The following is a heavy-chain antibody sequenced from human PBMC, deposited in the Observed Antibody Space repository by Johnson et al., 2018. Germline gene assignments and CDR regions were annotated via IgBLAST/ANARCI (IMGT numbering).Heavy chain of an antibody. CDR2: ITSSSSYI. CDR3: GKWGGPRLGLFQH. Sequence: EVQLVESGGGLVKPGGSLRLSCAASGFTFSSYSMNWVRQAPGKGLEWVSSITSSSSYIYYADTVKGRFTISRDHAKNSMYLQMNSLRAEDTAVYYSGKWGGPRLGLFQHWGQGTLVTVSS. CDR1: GFTFSSYS. V-gene: IGHV3-21*04. D-gene: IGHD7-27*01. J-gene: IGHJ1*01.